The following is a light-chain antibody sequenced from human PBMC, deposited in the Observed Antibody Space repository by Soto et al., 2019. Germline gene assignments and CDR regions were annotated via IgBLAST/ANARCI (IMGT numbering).Light chain of an antibody. CDR3: AAWDDSLSGVV. CDR1: SSNIGSNF. J-gene: IGLJ2*01. V-gene: IGLV1-47*01. Sequence: SALTQPPSASGTPGQRVTISCSGSSSNIGSNFIYWYQQLPGTAPKLLIYRNNERPSGVPDRFSGSKSGTSASLAISGLRSEDEADYHCAAWDDSLSGVVFGGGTKLTVL. CDR2: RNN.